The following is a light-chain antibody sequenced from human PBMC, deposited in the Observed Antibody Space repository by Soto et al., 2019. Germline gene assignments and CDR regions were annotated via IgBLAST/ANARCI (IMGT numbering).Light chain of an antibody. V-gene: IGKV1-27*01. CDR1: QGISNY. CDR2: GAS. CDR3: QRYISAPQT. J-gene: IGKJ1*01. Sequence: DIQMTQSPSSLSASVGDRVTITCRASQGISNYVAWYQQKPGRVPKLLIYGASTLQSGVPSRFSGSGSGTDFTLTISTLQPEDVATYYCQRYISAPQTFGQGTQVEIK.